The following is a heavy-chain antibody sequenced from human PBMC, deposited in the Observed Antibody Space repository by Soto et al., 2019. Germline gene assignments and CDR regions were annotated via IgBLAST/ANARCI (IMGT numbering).Heavy chain of an antibody. CDR3: AGTLILVPAATSVYEYYGMDV. Sequence: SETLSLTCTVSGGSISSYYWSWIRQPPGKGLEWIGYIYYSGSTNYNPSLKSRVTISVDTSKNQFSLKLSSVTAADTAVYYCAGTLILVPAATSVYEYYGMDVWGQGTKVTVSS. D-gene: IGHD2-2*01. CDR2: IYYSGST. J-gene: IGHJ6*02. CDR1: GGSISSYY. V-gene: IGHV4-59*01.